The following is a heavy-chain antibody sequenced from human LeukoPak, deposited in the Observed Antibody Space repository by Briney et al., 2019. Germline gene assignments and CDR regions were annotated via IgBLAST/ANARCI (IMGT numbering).Heavy chain of an antibody. J-gene: IGHJ3*02. CDR2: ISDDGGST. Sequence: GGSLRLSCAASGFTFSSYAMSWVRQAPGKGLEWVSAISDDGGSTYYADSVKGRFTISRDNSKNTLYLQMNSLKTEDTAVYYCTTDLYGAFDIWGQGTMVTVSS. CDR3: TTDLYGAFDI. D-gene: IGHD2-8*01. V-gene: IGHV3-23*01. CDR1: GFTFSSYA.